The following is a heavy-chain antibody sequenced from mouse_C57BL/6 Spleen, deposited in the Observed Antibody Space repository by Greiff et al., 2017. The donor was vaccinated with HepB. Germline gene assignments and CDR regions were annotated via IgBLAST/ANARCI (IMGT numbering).Heavy chain of an antibody. Sequence: EVQRVESGGGLVKPGGSLKLSCAASGFTFSDYGMHWVRQAPEKGLEWVAYISSGSSTIYYADTVKGRFTISRDNAKNTLFLQMTSLRSEDTAMYYCARNGDGSSYDYAIDYWGQGTSVTVSS. J-gene: IGHJ4*01. CDR3: ARNGDGSSYDYAIDY. D-gene: IGHD1-1*01. CDR2: ISSGSSTI. CDR1: GFTFSDYG. V-gene: IGHV5-17*01.